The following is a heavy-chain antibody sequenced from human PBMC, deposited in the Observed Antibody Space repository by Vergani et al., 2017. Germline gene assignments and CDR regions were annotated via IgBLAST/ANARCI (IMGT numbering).Heavy chain of an antibody. Sequence: EVQMVQSGAEVKTPGESLKISCNGSGYSFTNYWIGWVGRIPGKGLEWMGVICPVDSDAKYSPSFQGQVSISVKQSSNTAYLQWGGLRASDTAMYNCARLLGYSGFDFWGQGTLVIVSS. V-gene: IGHV5-51*01. CDR2: ICPVDSDA. J-gene: IGHJ4*02. CDR1: GYSFTNYW. D-gene: IGHD5-12*01. CDR3: ARLLGYSGFDF.